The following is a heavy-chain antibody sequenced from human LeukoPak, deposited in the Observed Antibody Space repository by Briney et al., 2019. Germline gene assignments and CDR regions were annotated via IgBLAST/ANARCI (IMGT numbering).Heavy chain of an antibody. D-gene: IGHD6-13*01. CDR3: AKVAIARSPYYYYYMDV. J-gene: IGHJ6*03. V-gene: IGHV3-30*02. CDR2: IRYDGSNT. CDR1: GFIFSSYG. Sequence: PGGSLRLSCAASGFIFSSYGMHWVRQAPGKGLEWVAFIRYDGSNTYYADSVKGRFTISRDNSKNTLYLQMNSLRGEDTAVYYCAKVAIARSPYYYYYMDVWGKGTTVTVSS.